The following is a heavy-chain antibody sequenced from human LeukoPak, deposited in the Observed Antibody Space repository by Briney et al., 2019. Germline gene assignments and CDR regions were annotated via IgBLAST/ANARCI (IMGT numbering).Heavy chain of an antibody. D-gene: IGHD3-10*01. Sequence: PGGSLRLSCSASGFTLRSYWMSWVRQAPGKGLEWVSTLISSGGSTYYADSVKGRFTSSRDNSKNTLYLQMNSLRAEDTAVYYCAKDAVAPGSSGDFFDYWGLGTLVTVSS. CDR1: GFTLRSYW. CDR2: LISSGGST. V-gene: IGHV3-23*01. CDR3: AKDAVAPGSSGDFFDY. J-gene: IGHJ4*02.